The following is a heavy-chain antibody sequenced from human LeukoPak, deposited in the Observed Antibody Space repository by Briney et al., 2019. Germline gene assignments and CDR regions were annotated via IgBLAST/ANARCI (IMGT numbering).Heavy chain of an antibody. CDR1: GYTFTSYH. J-gene: IGHJ5*02. V-gene: IGHV1-2*02. CDR2: INPNSGGT. CDR3: ARVGTTVTTLSWFDP. D-gene: IGHD4-17*01. Sequence: ASVKVSCKASGYTFTSYHMHWVRQAPGQGLEWMGWINPNSGGTNFAQKFQGRVTMTRDTSISTAYMELSRLRTDDTAVYFCARVGTTVTTLSWFDPWGQGTLVAVSS.